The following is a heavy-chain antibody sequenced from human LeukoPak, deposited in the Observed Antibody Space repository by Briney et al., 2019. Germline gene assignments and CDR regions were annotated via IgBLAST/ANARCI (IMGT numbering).Heavy chain of an antibody. Sequence: GGSLRLSCAASGFTFSSYSMNWVRQAPGKGLKWVSSISSSSSYIYYADSVKGRFTISRDNAKNSLYLQMNSLRAEDTAVYYCARAGEMATIPPYYFDYWGQGTLVTVSS. D-gene: IGHD5-24*01. CDR2: ISSSSSYI. CDR3: ARAGEMATIPPYYFDY. CDR1: GFTFSSYS. J-gene: IGHJ4*02. V-gene: IGHV3-21*01.